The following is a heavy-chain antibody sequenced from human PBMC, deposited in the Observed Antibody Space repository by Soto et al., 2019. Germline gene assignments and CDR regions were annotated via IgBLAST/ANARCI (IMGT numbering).Heavy chain of an antibody. D-gene: IGHD3-9*01. CDR2: ISSSGSTI. J-gene: IGHJ3*02. Sequence: QVQLVESGGGFVKPGGSLRLSCAASGFTFSDYYMSWIRQAPGKGLEWVSYISSSGSTIYYADSVKGRFTISRDNAKNSLYLQMNSLRAEDTAVYYCARGVAYFDWLSRLDAFDIWGQGTMVTVSS. CDR1: GFTFSDYY. V-gene: IGHV3-11*01. CDR3: ARGVAYFDWLSRLDAFDI.